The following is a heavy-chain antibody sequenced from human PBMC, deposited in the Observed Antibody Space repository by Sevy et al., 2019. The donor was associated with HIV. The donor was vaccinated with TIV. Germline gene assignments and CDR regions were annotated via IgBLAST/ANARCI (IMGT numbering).Heavy chain of an antibody. J-gene: IGHJ4*02. Sequence: GGSLRLSCAASGFTVSSNYMSWVRQAPGKGLEWVSVIYSGGSTYYADSVKGRFTISRDNSKNTLYLQMNSLRAEDTAVYYCATGRYSSSWDLDYWGQGTLVTVSS. CDR1: GFTVSSNY. CDR3: ATGRYSSSWDLDY. D-gene: IGHD6-13*01. CDR2: IYSGGST. V-gene: IGHV3-53*01.